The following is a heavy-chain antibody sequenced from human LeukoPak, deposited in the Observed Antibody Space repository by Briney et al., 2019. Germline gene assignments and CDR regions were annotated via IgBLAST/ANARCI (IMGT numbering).Heavy chain of an antibody. Sequence: ASVKVSCKASGYTFTSYYMHWVRQAPGQGLEWMGIINPSGGSTSYAQKFQGRVTMTRNTSISTAYMELSSLRSEDTAVYYCARRMGSSWYRGRASHQQDYWGQGTLVTVSS. V-gene: IGHV1-46*01. CDR2: INPSGGST. D-gene: IGHD6-13*01. CDR3: ARRMGSSWYRGRASHQQDY. CDR1: GYTFTSYY. J-gene: IGHJ4*02.